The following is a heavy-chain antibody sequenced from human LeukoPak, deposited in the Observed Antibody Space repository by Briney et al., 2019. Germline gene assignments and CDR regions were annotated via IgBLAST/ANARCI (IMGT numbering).Heavy chain of an antibody. CDR3: ARETDPWIQLWSFPYGMDV. CDR2: IIPIFGTA. V-gene: IGHV1-69*13. D-gene: IGHD5-18*01. J-gene: IGHJ6*02. CDR1: GGTFSSYA. Sequence: SVKVSCKASGGTFSSYAISWVRQAPGQGLEWMGGIIPIFGTANYAQKFQGRVTITADESTSTAYMELSSLRSEDTAVYYCARETDPWIQLWSFPYGMDVWGQGTTVTVSS.